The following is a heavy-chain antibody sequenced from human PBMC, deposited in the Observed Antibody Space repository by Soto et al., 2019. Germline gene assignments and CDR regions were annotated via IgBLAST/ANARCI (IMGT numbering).Heavy chain of an antibody. J-gene: IGHJ6*03. CDR1: GYSFTNYG. D-gene: IGHD6-19*01. V-gene: IGHV1-18*01. Sequence: QDQLVQSGAEVKKPGASVTVSCKASGYSFTNYGITWVRQAPGQGLEWMGWISGFNGNTHYAQKLQGRVTMTTDASTSTAYMELRSLRSDDTAVYYCARDRGVAPPVAGNTHYYYYMDVWVKGTTVTVSS. CDR2: ISGFNGNT. CDR3: ARDRGVAPPVAGNTHYYYYMDV.